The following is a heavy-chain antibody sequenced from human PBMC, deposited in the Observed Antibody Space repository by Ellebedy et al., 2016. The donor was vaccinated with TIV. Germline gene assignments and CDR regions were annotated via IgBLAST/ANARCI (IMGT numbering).Heavy chain of an antibody. CDR1: GGTFSSYA. Sequence: ASVKVSCKASGGTFSSYAISWVRQAPGQGLDWMGRIIPILGIANYAQKFQGRVTITADKSTSTAYMELSSLRSEDTDVYYCARSYDILTGYYLTFVWGQGTTVTVSS. J-gene: IGHJ6*02. CDR3: ARSYDILTGYYLTFV. D-gene: IGHD3-9*01. V-gene: IGHV1-69*04. CDR2: IIPILGIA.